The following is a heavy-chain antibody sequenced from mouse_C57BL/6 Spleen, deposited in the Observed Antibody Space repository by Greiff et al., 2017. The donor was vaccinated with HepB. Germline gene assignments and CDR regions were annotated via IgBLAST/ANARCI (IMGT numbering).Heavy chain of an antibody. V-gene: IGHV1-59*01. CDR3: ATPPHWYFDV. CDR2: IDPSDSYT. Sequence: QVQLQQPGAELVRPGPSVKLSCKASGYTFTSYWMHWVKQRPGQGLEWIGVIDPSDSYTNYNQKFKGKATLTVDTSSSTAYMQLSSLTSEDSAVYYCATPPHWYFDVWGTGTTVTVSS. J-gene: IGHJ1*03. CDR1: GYTFTSYW.